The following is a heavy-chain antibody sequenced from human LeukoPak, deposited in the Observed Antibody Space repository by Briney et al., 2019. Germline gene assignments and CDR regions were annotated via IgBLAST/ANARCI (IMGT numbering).Heavy chain of an antibody. CDR3: ARDYPNGSGSHFDY. V-gene: IGHV1-69*06. CDR2: IIPIFGTA. J-gene: IGHJ4*02. D-gene: IGHD3-10*01. Sequence: SVKVSCKASGGTFSSYAISWVRQAPGQGLEWMGGIIPIFGTANYAQKFQGRVTITADKSTSTAYMELSSLRSEDTAVYYCARDYPNGSGSHFDYWGQGTLVTVSS. CDR1: GGTFSSYA.